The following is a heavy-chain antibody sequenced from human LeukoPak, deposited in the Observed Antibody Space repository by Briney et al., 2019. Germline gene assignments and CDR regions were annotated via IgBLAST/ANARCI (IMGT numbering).Heavy chain of an antibody. D-gene: IGHD3-10*01. J-gene: IGHJ4*02. CDR2: IYSGGST. CDR3: ATEWFGEFQADY. Sequence: PGGSLRLSCAASGFTVSSNYMSWVRQAPGKGLEWGSVIYSGGSTYYADSVKRRFTISRDNSKNTLYLHMNSLRAEDTAVYYCATEWFGEFQADYWGQGTLVTVSS. CDR1: GFTVSSNY. V-gene: IGHV3-53*01.